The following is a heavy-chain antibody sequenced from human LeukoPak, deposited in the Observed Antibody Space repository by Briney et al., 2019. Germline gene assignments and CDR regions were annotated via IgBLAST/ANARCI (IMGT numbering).Heavy chain of an antibody. V-gene: IGHV3-33*06. J-gene: IGHJ4*02. CDR3: ANTVGATHADK. CDR2: IWYDGSND. Sequence: GRSLRLSCAASGFTLSQYAMHWVRQAPGKGLEWVAAIWYDGSNDYYADSVKGRFTISRDNSKNTVYLQMNSLRVEGTAVYYCANTVGATHADKWGQGTLVTAAS. CDR1: GFTLSQYA. D-gene: IGHD1-26*01.